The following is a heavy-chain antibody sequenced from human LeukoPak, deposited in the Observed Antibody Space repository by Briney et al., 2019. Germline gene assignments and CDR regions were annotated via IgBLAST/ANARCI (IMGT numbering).Heavy chain of an antibody. Sequence: GRSLRLSCAASVFSFSSYAMHWVRQAPGRGLEWVSAIWYDGSNKFYADYVKGRFTISRDNSKNTLYLQMNSLRAEDTAVHYCAKSGPDFGDLPSEYYFDYGGQGNLVTVSS. D-gene: IGHD4-17*01. J-gene: IGHJ4*02. V-gene: IGHV3-33*06. CDR1: VFSFSSYA. CDR2: IWYDGSNK. CDR3: AKSGPDFGDLPSEYYFDY.